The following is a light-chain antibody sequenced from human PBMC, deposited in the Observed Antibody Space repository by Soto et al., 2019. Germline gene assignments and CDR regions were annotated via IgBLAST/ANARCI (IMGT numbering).Light chain of an antibody. J-gene: IGKJ4*01. Sequence: IVLIQSPATLSLSPGERATLSCRSSQSVSSNLAWYQQNPGQAPRLPIFDASNRATGIPARFSGSGSGTDFTLTISSLEPEDFAVYYCQQHSNWPLTFGGGTKVDI. CDR3: QQHSNWPLT. CDR2: DAS. V-gene: IGKV3-11*01. CDR1: QSVSSN.